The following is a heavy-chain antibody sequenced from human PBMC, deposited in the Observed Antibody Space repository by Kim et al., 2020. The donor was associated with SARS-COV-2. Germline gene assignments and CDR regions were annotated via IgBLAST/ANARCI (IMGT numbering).Heavy chain of an antibody. V-gene: IGHV3-48*04. CDR2: IRFNR. CDR3: VRDYEWAFDF. J-gene: IGHJ3*01. CDR1: GFKFTDYS. Sequence: GGSLRPSCAASGFKFTDYSFNWVRQAPGKGLEWISYIRFNREYADSVKGRFTMSRDDATNSVFLQMNDLTVEDTARYFCVRDYEWAFDFWGQGTMVTVSP. D-gene: IGHD3-9*01.